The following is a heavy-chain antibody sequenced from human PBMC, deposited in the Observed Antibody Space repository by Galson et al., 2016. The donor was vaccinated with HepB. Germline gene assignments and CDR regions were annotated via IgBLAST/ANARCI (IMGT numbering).Heavy chain of an antibody. CDR2: IYWDGDK. V-gene: IGHV2-5*02. D-gene: IGHD3-10*01. CDR3: THRVDYFGSGTYLPGVDY. CDR1: GFSLNTSEVG. J-gene: IGHJ4*02. Sequence: PALVKPTQTLTLTCTFSGFSLNTSEVGVGWVRQPPGKALEWLALIYWDGDKHYSPSLKSRLTITKDTYKNQVVLRMTNMDPVDTATYYCTHRVDYFGSGTYLPGVDYWGQGTLVTVSS.